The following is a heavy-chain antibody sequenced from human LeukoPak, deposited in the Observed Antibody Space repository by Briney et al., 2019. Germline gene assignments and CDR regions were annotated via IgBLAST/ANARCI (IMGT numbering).Heavy chain of an antibody. Sequence: GGSLRLSCAASGFTFSSYSMNWVRQAPGKGLEWVSSISSSSSYIYYADSVKGRFTISRDNAKNSLYLQMNSLRAEDTAVYYCARADWTADSSGYYYPFDYWGQGTLVTVSS. D-gene: IGHD3-22*01. V-gene: IGHV3-21*01. CDR1: GFTFSSYS. J-gene: IGHJ4*02. CDR3: ARADWTADSSGYYYPFDY. CDR2: ISSSSSYI.